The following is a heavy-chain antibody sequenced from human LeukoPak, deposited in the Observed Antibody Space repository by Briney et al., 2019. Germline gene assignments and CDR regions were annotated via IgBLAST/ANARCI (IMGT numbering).Heavy chain of an antibody. J-gene: IGHJ4*02. CDR1: GYTFTNYG. CDR2: ISPYNGKT. CDR3: ARVNLRAFDF. V-gene: IGHV1-18*01. Sequence: ASVKVSCKASGYTFTNYGFSWVRQAPGQGLEWMGWISPYNGKTNFAQKLQGRVTMTTDTPTGTAYMELRSLRSDDTAVYYCARVNLRAFDFWGQGTLVTVSS.